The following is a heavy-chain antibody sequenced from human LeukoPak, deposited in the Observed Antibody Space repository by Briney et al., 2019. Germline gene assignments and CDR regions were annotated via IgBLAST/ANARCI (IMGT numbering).Heavy chain of an antibody. J-gene: IGHJ4*02. D-gene: IGHD5-12*01. V-gene: IGHV5-51*01. CDR3: AVAPSGYSGYDY. CDR1: GHSFTNYW. Sequence: GESLKISCKDSGHSFTNYWFGWVRQKPGKGLEWMGIIYPRDSDTRYSPSFQGQVTISADKSISTAYLQWSSLKASDTAMYYCAVAPSGYSGYDYWGQGTLVTVSS. CDR2: IYPRDSDT.